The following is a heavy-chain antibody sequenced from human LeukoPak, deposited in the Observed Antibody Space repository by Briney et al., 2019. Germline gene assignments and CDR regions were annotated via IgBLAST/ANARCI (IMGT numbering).Heavy chain of an antibody. CDR2: IYTSGST. J-gene: IGHJ4*02. CDR1: GGSISSGSYY. CDR3: ARDLGIAAAGTAFDY. Sequence: SETLSLTCTVSGGSISSGSYYWSWIRQPAGKGLEWIGRIYTSGSTNYNPSLKSRVTTSVDTSKNQFSLKLSSVTAADTAVYYCARDLGIAAAGTAFDYWGQGTLVTVSS. V-gene: IGHV4-61*02. D-gene: IGHD6-13*01.